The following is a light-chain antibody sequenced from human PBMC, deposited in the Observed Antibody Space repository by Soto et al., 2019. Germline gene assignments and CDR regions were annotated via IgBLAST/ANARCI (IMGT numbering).Light chain of an antibody. CDR3: QQYGDWPLT. J-gene: IGKJ4*01. V-gene: IGKV3-15*01. Sequence: EIVLTQSPATLSVSPGERATLSCRASQSVGNNFAWYQQKPGQAPRLLIFATSTRATGVPARFSGSGSGTEFTLTISSLQSEDFGVYYCQQYGDWPLTFGGGAKVEIE. CDR1: QSVGNN. CDR2: ATS.